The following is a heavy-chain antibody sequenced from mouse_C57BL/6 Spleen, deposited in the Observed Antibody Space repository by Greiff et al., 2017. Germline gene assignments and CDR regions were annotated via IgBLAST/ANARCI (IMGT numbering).Heavy chain of an antibody. V-gene: IGHV14-4*01. CDR2: IDPENGDT. Sequence: EVKVVESGAELVRPGASVKLSCTASGFNIKDDYMHWVKQRPEQGLEWIGWIDPENGDTEYASKFQGKATITADTSSNTAYLQLSSLTSEDTAVYYCTTNPAMDYWGQGTSVTVSS. CDR3: TTNPAMDY. J-gene: IGHJ4*01. CDR1: GFNIKDDY.